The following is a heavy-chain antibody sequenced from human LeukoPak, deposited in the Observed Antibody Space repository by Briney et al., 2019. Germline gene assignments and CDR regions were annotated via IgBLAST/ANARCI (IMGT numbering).Heavy chain of an antibody. D-gene: IGHD3-3*01. Sequence: GGSLRLSCAASGFTFSSYAIGWVRQAPGKGLEWVSAISGSGGSTSYADSVKGRFTISRDNSKNTLYLQMNSLRAEGTAVYYCAKDRDYDFWSGYSESGRFDYWGQGTLVTVSS. CDR3: AKDRDYDFWSGYSESGRFDY. V-gene: IGHV3-23*01. CDR2: ISGSGGST. J-gene: IGHJ4*02. CDR1: GFTFSSYA.